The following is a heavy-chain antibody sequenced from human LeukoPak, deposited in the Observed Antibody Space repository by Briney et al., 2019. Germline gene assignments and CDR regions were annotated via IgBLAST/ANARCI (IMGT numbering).Heavy chain of an antibody. V-gene: IGHV3-74*01. CDR2: INSDGSST. D-gene: IGHD6-19*01. J-gene: IGHJ4*02. CDR3: ARERGWSFYFDS. Sequence: GGSLSLSCAASGFTFSSSWMHWVRQAPGKGLVWVARINSDGSSTNYADSVKGRSTISRDNAKNTLYLEINSLRAEDAASYYCARERGWSFYFDSWGQGTLVTVSS. CDR1: GFTFSSSW.